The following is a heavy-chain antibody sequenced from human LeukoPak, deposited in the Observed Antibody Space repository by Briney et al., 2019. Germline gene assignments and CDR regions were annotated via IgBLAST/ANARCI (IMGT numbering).Heavy chain of an antibody. V-gene: IGHV4-59*08. J-gene: IGHJ4*02. CDR1: GGSIISFY. CDR3: ARSKSSYPLFDY. D-gene: IGHD1-26*01. Sequence: SETLSLTCSVSGGSIISFYWSWIRQPPGKGLEWIGYIYYSGGTNYNPSLKSRVTISVDTTKNQFSLNLSSVAAADTAVYYCARSKSSYPLFDYWGQGTLVTISS. CDR2: IYYSGGT.